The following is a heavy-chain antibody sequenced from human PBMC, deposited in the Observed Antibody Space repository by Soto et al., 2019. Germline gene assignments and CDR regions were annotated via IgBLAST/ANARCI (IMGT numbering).Heavy chain of an antibody. CDR1: GGSISNFY. J-gene: IGHJ6*03. CDR2: VYYTGST. V-gene: IGHV4-59*08. D-gene: IGHD3-9*01. CDR3: ARTVLGPDLLADSFVDYYYYMDV. Sequence: PSQTLCLPCTVAGGSISNFYWSWIRQPPGKEIEWIGYVYYTGSTSYNPSLKRRVTFSADSSRGQFSLRLNSVTAADTAVYYCARTVLGPDLLADSFVDYYYYMDVWGQGTTVTVSS.